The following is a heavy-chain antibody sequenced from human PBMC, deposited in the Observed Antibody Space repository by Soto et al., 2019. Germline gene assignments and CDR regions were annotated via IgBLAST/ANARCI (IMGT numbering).Heavy chain of an antibody. J-gene: IGHJ6*02. V-gene: IGHV5-10-1*01. D-gene: IGHD2-21*01. CDR3: ARCGPHIDTFNF. CDR1: GYSFTSYW. Sequence: PGESLKISCKGSGYSFTSYWISWVRQMPGKGLEWMGRIDPSDSYTNYSPSFQGHVTISADKSISTAYLQWSSLKASDTAMYYCARCGPHIDTFNFWGQGTTVTVSS. CDR2: IDPSDSYT.